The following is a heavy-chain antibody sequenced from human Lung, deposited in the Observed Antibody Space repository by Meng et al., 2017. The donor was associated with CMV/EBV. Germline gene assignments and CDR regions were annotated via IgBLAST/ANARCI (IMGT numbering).Heavy chain of an antibody. CDR1: GFTFSSYA. Sequence: SCAASGFTFSSYAMSWVRQAPGKGLEWVSAISGSGGSTHYADSVKGRFTISRDNSKNTLYLQMNSLRAEDTAVYYCAKTVVVPAAPYYFDYWGQGTLVTVSS. CDR2: ISGSGGST. CDR3: AKTVVVPAAPYYFDY. D-gene: IGHD2-2*01. J-gene: IGHJ4*02. V-gene: IGHV3-23*01.